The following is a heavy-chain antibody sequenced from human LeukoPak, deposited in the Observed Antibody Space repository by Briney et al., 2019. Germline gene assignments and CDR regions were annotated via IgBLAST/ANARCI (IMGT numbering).Heavy chain of an antibody. V-gene: IGHV3-48*04. CDR2: IDSSSSTI. D-gene: IGHD5-12*01. J-gene: IGHJ4*02. Sequence: GGSLRLSCEASGFIFSDYNMNWVRQAPGKGLEWLSFIDSSSSTIYYADSVKGRFAISRDNAKNSLFLQMDSLRAEDTALYYCARDQKATYWGQGTLVTVSS. CDR3: ARDQKATY. CDR1: GFIFSDYN.